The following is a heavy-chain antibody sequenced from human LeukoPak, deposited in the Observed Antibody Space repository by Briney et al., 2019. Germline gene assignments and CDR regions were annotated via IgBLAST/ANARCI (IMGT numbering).Heavy chain of an antibody. CDR2: IYSGGST. V-gene: IGHV3-53*01. J-gene: IGHJ1*01. CDR3: ASPIAAVAGTGYFQH. Sequence: GGSLRLSCAASGSTVSSNYMSWVRQAPGKGLEWVSVIYSGGSTYYADSVKGRFTISRDNSKNTLYLQMNSLRAEDTAVYYCASPIAAVAGTGYFQHWGQGTLVTVSS. CDR1: GSTVSSNY. D-gene: IGHD6-19*01.